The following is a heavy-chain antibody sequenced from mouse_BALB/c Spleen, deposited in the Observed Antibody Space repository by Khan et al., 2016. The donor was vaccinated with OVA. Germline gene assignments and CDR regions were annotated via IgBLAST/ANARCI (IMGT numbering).Heavy chain of an antibody. CDR3: ARGLNYYGSWFAY. D-gene: IGHD1-1*01. Sequence: QIQLVQSGPELKKPGETVKISCKASGYTFTNFGMNWVKQAPGKALKWMGWINTSTGEPTYADDFKGRFAFSLETSASTAYLQSNNLKNEDMATYFCARGLNYYGSWFAYWGQGTLVTVSA. J-gene: IGHJ3*01. CDR1: GYTFTNFG. CDR2: INTSTGEP. V-gene: IGHV9-1*02.